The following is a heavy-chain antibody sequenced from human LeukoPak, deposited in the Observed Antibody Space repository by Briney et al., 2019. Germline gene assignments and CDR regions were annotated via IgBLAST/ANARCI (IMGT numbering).Heavy chain of an antibody. CDR1: GFNFNVYN. J-gene: IGHJ5*02. CDR2: ISSSGSTI. CDR3: ARDSSSSWYNNWFDP. Sequence: WGSLRLSCAASGFNFNVYNMNWVGQAPGKGLEWVSYISSSGSTIYYADSVKGRFTISRDNAKNSLYLQMNSLRAEDTAVYYCARDSSSSWYNNWFDPWGQGTLVTVSS. D-gene: IGHD6-13*01. V-gene: IGHV3-48*03.